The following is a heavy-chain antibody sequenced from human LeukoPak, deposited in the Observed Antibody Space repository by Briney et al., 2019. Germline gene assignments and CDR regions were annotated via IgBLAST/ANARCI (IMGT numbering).Heavy chain of an antibody. V-gene: IGHV1-2*04. CDR1: GYTFTGYY. D-gene: IGHD6-13*01. CDR2: INPNSGGT. Sequence: ASVKVSCKASGYTFTGYYMHWVRQAPGQGLEWMGWINPNSGGTNYAQKFQGWVTMTRDTSISTAYMELSRLRSDDTAVYYCARDPPADIAAAGALDYWGQGTLVTVSS. J-gene: IGHJ4*02. CDR3: ARDPPADIAAAGALDY.